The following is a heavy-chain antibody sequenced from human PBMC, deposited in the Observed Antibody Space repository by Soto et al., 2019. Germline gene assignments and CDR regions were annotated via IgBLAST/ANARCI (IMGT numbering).Heavy chain of an antibody. CDR2: IHYSGST. CDR1: GGSISSGDYY. J-gene: IGHJ4*02. CDR3: AREINSSSPWDTYYFDY. Sequence: SETLSLTCTVSGGSISSGDYYWSWIRQPPGKGLEWIGYIHYSGSTYYNPSLKSRVTISVDTSKNQFSLKLSSVTAADTAVYYCAREINSSSPWDTYYFDYWGQGTPVTFSS. D-gene: IGHD6-6*01. V-gene: IGHV4-30-4*01.